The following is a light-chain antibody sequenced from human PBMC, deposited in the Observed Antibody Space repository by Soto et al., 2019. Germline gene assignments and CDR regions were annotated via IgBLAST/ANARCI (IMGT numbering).Light chain of an antibody. CDR3: QQYNTWPPT. CDR2: GAS. CDR1: QSVRSN. J-gene: IGKJ1*01. V-gene: IGKV3-15*01. Sequence: EIVMTQSPATLSVSPGERVTLSCRATQSVRSNLAWYQQKPGQAPRLLIYGASTRSTGIPARFSGSGSGTEFTLTISSLQSEDFALYDCQQYNTWPPTFGQGTKVESK.